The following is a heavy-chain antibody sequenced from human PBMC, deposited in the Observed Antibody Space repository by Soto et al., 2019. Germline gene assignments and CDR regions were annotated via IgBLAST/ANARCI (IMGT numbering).Heavy chain of an antibody. Sequence: QVRLMQSGAEVKKPGASVKVSCKASRYPFTSYDIHWVRQATGQGLEWMGWMNPNSGNTAFAQKFQDRVTMTRNTSTRTAYIELSSLRTEDTAVYSCARETYNSGESAFDIWGQGTMVTVSS. CDR3: ARETYNSGESAFDI. CDR1: RYPFTSYD. J-gene: IGHJ3*02. CDR2: MNPNSGNT. V-gene: IGHV1-8*01. D-gene: IGHD3-22*01.